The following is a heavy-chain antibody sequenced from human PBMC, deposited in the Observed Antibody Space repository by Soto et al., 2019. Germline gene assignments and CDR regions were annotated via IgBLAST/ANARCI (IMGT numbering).Heavy chain of an antibody. CDR1: GGSFSGYY. D-gene: IGHD3-10*01. J-gene: IGHJ6*02. CDR3: ARLRSYGSGSYYKANYYYYGMDV. V-gene: IGHV4-34*01. CDR2: INHSGST. Sequence: SETLSLTCAVYGGSFSGYYWSWIHQPPGKGLEWIGEINHSGSTNYNPSLKSRVTISVDTSKNQFSLKLSSVTAADTAVYYCARLRSYGSGSYYKANYYYYGMDVWGQGTTVTVSS.